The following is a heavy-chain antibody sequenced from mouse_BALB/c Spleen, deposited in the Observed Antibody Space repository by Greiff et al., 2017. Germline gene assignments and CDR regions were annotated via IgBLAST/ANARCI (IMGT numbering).Heavy chain of an antibody. CDR2: ISSGSSTI. V-gene: IGHV5-17*02. CDR3: ARSSNWPLDY. CDR1: GFTFSSFG. Sequence: EVKVVESGGGLVQPGGSRKLSCAASGFTFSSFGMHWVRQAPEKGLEWVAYISSGSSTIYYADTVKGRFTISRDNPKNTLFLQMTSLRSEDTAMYYCARSSNWPLDYWGQGTTLTVSS. D-gene: IGHD4-1*01. J-gene: IGHJ2*01.